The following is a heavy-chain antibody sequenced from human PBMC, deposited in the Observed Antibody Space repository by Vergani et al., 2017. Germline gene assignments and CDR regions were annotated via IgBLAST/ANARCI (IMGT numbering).Heavy chain of an antibody. J-gene: IGHJ3*02. V-gene: IGHV4-38-2*02. CDR2: IYHSGST. D-gene: IGHD6-13*01. CDR1: GYSISSGYY. Sequence: QVQLQESGPGLVKPSETLSLTCTVSGYSISSGYYWGWIRQPPGKGLEWIGSIYHSGSTYYNPSFKSRVTISVDTSKNQFSLKLSSVTAADTAVYYCARVYGSSWNEHDAFDIWGQGTMVTVSS. CDR3: ARVYGSSWNEHDAFDI.